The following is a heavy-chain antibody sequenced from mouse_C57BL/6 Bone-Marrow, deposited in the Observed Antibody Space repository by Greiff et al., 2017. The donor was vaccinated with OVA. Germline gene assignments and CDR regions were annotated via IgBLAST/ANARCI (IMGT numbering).Heavy chain of an antibody. CDR1: GYSFTDYN. Sequence: VHVKQSGPELVKPGASVKISCKASGYSFTDYNMNWVKQSNGKSLEWIGVINPNYGTTSYNQKFKGKATLTVDQSSSTAYMQLNSLTSEDSAVYYCAIITTVVADRYFDVWGTGTTVTVSS. CDR2: INPNYGTT. CDR3: AIITTVVADRYFDV. J-gene: IGHJ1*03. D-gene: IGHD1-1*01. V-gene: IGHV1-39*01.